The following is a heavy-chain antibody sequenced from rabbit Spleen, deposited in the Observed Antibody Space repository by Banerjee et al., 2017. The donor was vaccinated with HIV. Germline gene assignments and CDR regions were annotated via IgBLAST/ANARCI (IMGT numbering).Heavy chain of an antibody. CDR3: ARDTGSSFSSYGMDL. J-gene: IGHJ6*01. CDR2: IDTGSSSGFT. V-gene: IGHV1S45*01. D-gene: IGHD8-1*01. CDR1: GVSFSANSY. Sequence: QEQLEESGGDLVKPGASLTLTCTASGVSFSANSYMCWVRQAPGKGLEWIACIDTGSSSGFTYSATWAKGRFTCSKTSSTTVTLQMPRLTVADTATYFCARDTGSSFSSYGMDLWGPGTLVTVS.